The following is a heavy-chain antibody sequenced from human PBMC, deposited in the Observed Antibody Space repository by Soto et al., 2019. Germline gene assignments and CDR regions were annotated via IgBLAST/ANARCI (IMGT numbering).Heavy chain of an antibody. CDR3: AREFSNSPGAFDS. Sequence: PSETLSFTCTVSGGSVNSDNFYWSWIRQPPGRGLEWIGYIYYTGSTSYNPSLKSRVTISIDTSRNQLSLKLISVTAADTAVYYCAREFSNSPGAFDSWGQRRLVNVSS. CDR2: IYYTGST. V-gene: IGHV4-61*01. J-gene: IGHJ4*02. CDR1: GGSVNSDNFY. D-gene: IGHD6-6*01.